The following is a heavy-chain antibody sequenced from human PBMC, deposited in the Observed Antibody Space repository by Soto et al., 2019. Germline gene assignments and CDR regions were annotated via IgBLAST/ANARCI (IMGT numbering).Heavy chain of an antibody. V-gene: IGHV3-23*01. CDR3: AKVYGQWLENYYGMDV. CDR2: ISGSGGST. Sequence: GGSLRLSCAASGFTFSSYAMSWVRQAPGKGLEWVSAISGSGGSTYYADSVKGRFTISRDNSKNTLYLQMNSLRAEDTAVYYCAKVYGQWLENYYGMDVWGQGTMVTVSS. CDR1: GFTFSSYA. J-gene: IGHJ6*02. D-gene: IGHD6-19*01.